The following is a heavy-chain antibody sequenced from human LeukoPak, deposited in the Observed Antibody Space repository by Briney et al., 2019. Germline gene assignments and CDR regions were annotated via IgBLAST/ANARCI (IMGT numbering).Heavy chain of an antibody. D-gene: IGHD3-10*01. J-gene: IGHJ6*04. Sequence: GGSLRLSCAASGFPFSSYGMHWVRQAPGKGLEWVAVIWYDGSNKYYADSVKGRFTISRDNSKNTLYLQMNGLRAEDTAVYYCARDQATRGPGYGMDVWGKGTTVTVSS. V-gene: IGHV3-33*01. CDR2: IWYDGSNK. CDR1: GFPFSSYG. CDR3: ARDQATRGPGYGMDV.